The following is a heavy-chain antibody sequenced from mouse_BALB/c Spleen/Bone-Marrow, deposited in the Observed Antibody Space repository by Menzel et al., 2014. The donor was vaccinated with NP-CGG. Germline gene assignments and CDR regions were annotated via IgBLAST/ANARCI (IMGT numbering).Heavy chain of an antibody. CDR2: INPYNDYT. J-gene: IGHJ4*01. Sequence: VHVKQSGAELVRPGASVKISCKAFGYTFTNHHINWVKQRPGQGLDWIGYINPYNDYTSYNQKFKGKATLTVDKSSSTAYMELSSLTSDDSAVYYCAAEVSGIYYAMDYWGQGTSVTVSS. CDR1: GYTFTNHH. CDR3: AAEVSGIYYAMDY. V-gene: IGHV1S45*01. D-gene: IGHD2-10*02.